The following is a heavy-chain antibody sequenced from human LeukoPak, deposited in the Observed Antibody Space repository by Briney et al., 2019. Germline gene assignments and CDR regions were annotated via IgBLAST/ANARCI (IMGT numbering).Heavy chain of an antibody. Sequence: SETLSLTCTVSGGSISSYYWSWIRQPPVKGLEWIGYIYYSGSTNYNPSLKSRVTISVDTSKNQFSLKLSSVTAADTAVYYCAREGNVESFDIWGQGTMVTVSS. V-gene: IGHV4-59*01. J-gene: IGHJ3*02. CDR3: AREGNVESFDI. D-gene: IGHD2-15*01. CDR1: GGSISSYY. CDR2: IYYSGST.